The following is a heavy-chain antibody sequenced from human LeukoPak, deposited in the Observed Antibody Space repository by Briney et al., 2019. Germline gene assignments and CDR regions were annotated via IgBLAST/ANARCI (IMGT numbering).Heavy chain of an antibody. CDR1: GASFNTYY. CDR2: VKHDGDT. Sequence: SETLSLTCAVYGASFNTYYWTWIRQSPDKGLEWIGEVKHDGDTNVNPSLRSRVVMSVDASKNQFSLKMTSVTAADTAIYFCARGPVALPNDRLSLFFDFWGQGTLVTASS. CDR3: ARGPVALPNDRLSLFFDF. J-gene: IGHJ5*01. D-gene: IGHD2-8*01. V-gene: IGHV4-34*01.